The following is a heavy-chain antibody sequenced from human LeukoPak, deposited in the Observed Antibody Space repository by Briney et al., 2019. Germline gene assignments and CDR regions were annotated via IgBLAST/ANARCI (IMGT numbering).Heavy chain of an antibody. Sequence: PGWSLRLSCAASGITFSSYAMSWVRQAPGKGLEWVSVISGSGSSTYYADSVKGRFTISRDNSKNTLYLQLNSLRAEDTAVYYCARSPPIIVVPAAIYFDYWGQGTLVTVSS. CDR2: ISGSGSST. J-gene: IGHJ4*02. D-gene: IGHD2-2*01. CDR3: ARSPPIIVVPAAIYFDY. V-gene: IGHV3-23*01. CDR1: GITFSSYA.